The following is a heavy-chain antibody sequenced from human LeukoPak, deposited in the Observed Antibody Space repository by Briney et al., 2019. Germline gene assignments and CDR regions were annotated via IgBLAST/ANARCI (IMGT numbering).Heavy chain of an antibody. CDR3: ARVRSYYDSSAYDY. J-gene: IGHJ4*02. V-gene: IGHV1-18*01. D-gene: IGHD3-22*01. CDR1: GYTFTSYG. Sequence: ASVKVSCKASGYTFTSYGISWVRQAPGQGLEWMGWISAYNGNTNYAQKLQGRVTMTPDTSTSTAYMELRSLRSDDTAVYYCARVRSYYDSSAYDYWGQGTLVTVSS. CDR2: ISAYNGNT.